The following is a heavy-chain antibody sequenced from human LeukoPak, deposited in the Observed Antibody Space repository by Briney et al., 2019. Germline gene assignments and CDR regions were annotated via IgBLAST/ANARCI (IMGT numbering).Heavy chain of an antibody. CDR2: INHSGST. Sequence: SETLSLTCAVYGGSFSGYYWSWIRQPPGKGLEWIGEINHSGSTNYNPSLKSRVTISVDTSENQFSLKLSSVTAADTAVYYCARQLVGIDYWGQGTLVTVSS. V-gene: IGHV4-34*01. CDR3: ARQLVGIDY. J-gene: IGHJ4*02. CDR1: GGSFSGYY. D-gene: IGHD6-6*01.